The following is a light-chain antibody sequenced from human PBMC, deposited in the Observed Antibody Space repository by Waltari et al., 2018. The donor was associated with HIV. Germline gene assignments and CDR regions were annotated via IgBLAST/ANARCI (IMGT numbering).Light chain of an antibody. Sequence: EKVMTQSPGTLSAPPGERVTLSCRASESVTSNLAWYQQKPDQAPRLLIYGASTRATGIPARFSGSGSGTDFTLTISSLQSEDFAVYYCAQYHTWPVFGGGTRVEIK. CDR3: AQYHTWPV. CDR1: ESVTSN. CDR2: GAS. V-gene: IGKV3-15*01. J-gene: IGKJ4*01.